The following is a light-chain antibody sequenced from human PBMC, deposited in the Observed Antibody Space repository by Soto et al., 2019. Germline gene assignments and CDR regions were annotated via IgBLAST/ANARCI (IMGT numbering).Light chain of an antibody. CDR1: SSDIGGYNY. CDR2: EVS. V-gene: IGLV2-14*01. Sequence: QSVLTQPASVSGSPGQSITVSCTGTSSDIGGYNYVSWYQHHPGKAPKLMIYEVSHRPSRVSNRFSGSKSGNTASLTISGLQAEDEADYYCGSYTSSFSWVFGGGTKVTVL. J-gene: IGLJ3*02. CDR3: GSYTSSFSWV.